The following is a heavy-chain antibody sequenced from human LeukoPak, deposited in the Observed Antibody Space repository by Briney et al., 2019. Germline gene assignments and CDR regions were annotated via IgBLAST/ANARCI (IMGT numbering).Heavy chain of an antibody. CDR2: IYTSGST. D-gene: IGHD3-10*01. J-gene: IGHJ3*02. CDR3: ARFVLWLYCGAFDI. CDR1: GGSISSSRHF. Sequence: PSETLSLTCTVSGGSISSSRHFWGWIRQPAGKGLEWIGRIYTSGSTNYNPSLKSRVTMSVDTSKNQFSLKLSSVTAADTAVYYCARFVLWLYCGAFDIWGQGTMVTVSS. V-gene: IGHV4-61*02.